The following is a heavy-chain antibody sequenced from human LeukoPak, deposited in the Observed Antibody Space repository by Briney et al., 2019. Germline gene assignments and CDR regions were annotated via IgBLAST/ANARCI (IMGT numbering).Heavy chain of an antibody. J-gene: IGHJ1*01. D-gene: IGHD3-10*01. V-gene: IGHV3-23*01. CDR1: GFTFSSYA. CDR3: AKGRSGSTAEYFQH. Sequence: GGSLRLSCAASGFTFSSYAMSWVRQAPGKGLEWVSVISGSGYSTYYADSVKGRFTISRDNSKNTLYLQMSSLRADDTAVYNCAKGRSGSTAEYFQHWGQGTLVTVSS. CDR2: ISGSGYST.